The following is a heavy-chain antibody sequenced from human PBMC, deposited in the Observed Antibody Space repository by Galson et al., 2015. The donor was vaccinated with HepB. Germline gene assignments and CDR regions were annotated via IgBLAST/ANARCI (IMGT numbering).Heavy chain of an antibody. J-gene: IGHJ4*02. CDR1: GFTFSSYS. Sequence: SLRLSCAASGFTFSSYSMNWVRQAPGKGLEWVSSISSSSSYIYYADSVKGRFTISRDNAKNSLYLQMNSLRAEDTAVYYCASWYGGRASIAAAGTGTFDYWGQGTLVTVSS. CDR2: ISSSSSYI. V-gene: IGHV3-21*01. D-gene: IGHD6-13*01. CDR3: ASWYGGRASIAAAGTGTFDY.